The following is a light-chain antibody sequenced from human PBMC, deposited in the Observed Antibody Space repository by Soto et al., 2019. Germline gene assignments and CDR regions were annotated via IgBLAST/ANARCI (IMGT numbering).Light chain of an antibody. V-gene: IGKV3-20*01. Sequence: EVVLTQSLGTLSLSPGERATLSCRASQSVSSSDLAWYQQKPGQAPRLLIYGASSRATGIPDRFSGSGSGTEFTLTISSLQSEDFAEYHCQQYNNWPQTFGQGTKVDIK. J-gene: IGKJ1*01. CDR1: QSVSSSD. CDR3: QQYNNWPQT. CDR2: GAS.